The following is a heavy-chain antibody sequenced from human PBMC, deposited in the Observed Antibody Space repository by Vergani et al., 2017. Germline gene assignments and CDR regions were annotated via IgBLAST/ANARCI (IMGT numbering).Heavy chain of an antibody. V-gene: IGHV1-2*02. CDR1: GGTFSSYA. CDR3: ASLDIAAAGYYYGMDV. Sequence: QVQLVQSGAEVKKPGSSVKVSCKASGGTFSSYAISWVRQAPGQGLEWMGWINPNSGGTNYAQKFQGRVTMTRDTSISTAYMELSRLRSDDTAVYYCASLDIAAAGYYYGMDVWGQGTTVTVSS. J-gene: IGHJ6*02. CDR2: INPNSGGT. D-gene: IGHD6-13*01.